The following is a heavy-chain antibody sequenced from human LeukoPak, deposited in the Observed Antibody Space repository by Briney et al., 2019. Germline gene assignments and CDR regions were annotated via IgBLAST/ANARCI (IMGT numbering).Heavy chain of an antibody. CDR2: IYHSGST. V-gene: IGHV4-30-2*01. CDR1: GRSISSGGYS. Sequence: AQTLSLTCAVSGRSISSGGYSWSWIRQPPGKGLEWIVYIYHSGSTYYNPSLKSRVTISVDRSKNQFSLKLSSVSAADTAVYYCARSPYGSGSYTLGYCGEGTLFTVSS. CDR3: ARSPYGSGSYTLGY. J-gene: IGHJ4*02. D-gene: IGHD3-10*01.